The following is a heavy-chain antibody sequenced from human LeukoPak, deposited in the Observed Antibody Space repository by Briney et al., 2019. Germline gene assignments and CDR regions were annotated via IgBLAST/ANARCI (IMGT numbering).Heavy chain of an antibody. CDR3: AREKGAGYSGYDRGHFDY. V-gene: IGHV4-4*07. D-gene: IGHD5-12*01. J-gene: IGHJ4*02. Sequence: PSETLSLTCTVSGGSISSYYWSWIRQPAGKGLEWIGRIYTSGSTNYNPSLKSRVTMSVDTSKNQFSLKLSSVTAADTAVYYCAREKGAGYSGYDRGHFDYWGQGTLVTVSS. CDR1: GGSISSYY. CDR2: IYTSGST.